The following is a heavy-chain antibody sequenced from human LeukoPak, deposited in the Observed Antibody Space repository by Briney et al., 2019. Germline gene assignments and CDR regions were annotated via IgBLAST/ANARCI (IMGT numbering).Heavy chain of an antibody. CDR2: ISYDGSIK. CDR3: AREASPAEPDIVVVPAAFDY. J-gene: IGHJ4*02. Sequence: GGSLRLSCAASGFTFSSYAMHWVRQAPGKGLEWVAVISYDGSIKYYADSVKGRFTISRDNAKNSLYLQMNSLRAEDTAVYYCAREASPAEPDIVVVPAAFDYWGQGTLVTVSS. D-gene: IGHD2-2*01. V-gene: IGHV3-30-3*01. CDR1: GFTFSSYA.